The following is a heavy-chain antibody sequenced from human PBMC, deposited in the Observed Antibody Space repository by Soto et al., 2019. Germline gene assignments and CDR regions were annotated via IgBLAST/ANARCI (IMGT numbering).Heavy chain of an antibody. D-gene: IGHD1-26*01. V-gene: IGHV4-31*03. Sequence: PSETLSLTCTVSGASVSSGDYYWTWIRQHPGKGLEWIGYIYHSGSTYYNPSLKSRITISLDTSKNQFSLKLSSVTAADTAVYYCAKKDGRSYYFDSWGQGTPVTVSS. CDR1: GASVSSGDYY. J-gene: IGHJ4*02. CDR3: AKKDGRSYYFDS. CDR2: IYHSGST.